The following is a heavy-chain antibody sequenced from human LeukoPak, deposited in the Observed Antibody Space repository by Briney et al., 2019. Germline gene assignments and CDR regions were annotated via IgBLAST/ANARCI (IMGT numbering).Heavy chain of an antibody. J-gene: IGHJ4*02. CDR3: VRVVTRVIFDY. Sequence: QPGRSLRLSCTASGFTFGDYAMSWVRQAPGKGLEWVGFIRSKAYGGTTEYAASVKSRFTISRDDSKSIAYLQMNSLKTEDTAVYYCVRVVTRVIFDYWGQGTLVTVSS. CDR2: IRSKAYGGTT. D-gene: IGHD5-18*01. V-gene: IGHV3-49*04. CDR1: GFTFGDYA.